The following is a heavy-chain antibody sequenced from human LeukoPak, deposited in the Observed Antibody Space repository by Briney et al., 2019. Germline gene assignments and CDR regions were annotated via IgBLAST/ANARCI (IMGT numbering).Heavy chain of an antibody. CDR2: IFHSGST. CDR3: ARANYYDTSGYSRGAFDI. V-gene: IGHV4-38-2*02. CDR1: GYSISSGFY. Sequence: PSETLSLTCSASGYSISSGFYWGWIRQPPGKGLEWIGSIFHSGSTYYNPSLKSRVTISVDTSKNQFPLKLSSVTAADTAVYYCARANYYDTSGYSRGAFDIWGQGTMVTVSS. J-gene: IGHJ3*02. D-gene: IGHD3-22*01.